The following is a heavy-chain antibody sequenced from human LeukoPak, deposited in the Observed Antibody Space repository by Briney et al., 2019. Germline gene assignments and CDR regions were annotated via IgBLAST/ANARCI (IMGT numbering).Heavy chain of an antibody. D-gene: IGHD3-9*01. Sequence: SETLSLTCTVSGGSIRSDTYFWGWIRQPPGKGLELIGSISHSGIPFYNPSLKSRVSMSVDTSKSQFALKVTSVTAADAAVYFCARLLSYDILTDHYYKYYMDVWGEGTTVTVSS. CDR2: ISHSGIP. CDR3: ARLLSYDILTDHYYKYYMDV. CDR1: GGSIRSDTYF. J-gene: IGHJ6*03. V-gene: IGHV4-39*01.